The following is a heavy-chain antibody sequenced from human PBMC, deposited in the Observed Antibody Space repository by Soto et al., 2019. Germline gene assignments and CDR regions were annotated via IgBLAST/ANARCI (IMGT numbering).Heavy chain of an antibody. D-gene: IGHD3-3*02. CDR3: ARDEGGHQQILAYYYYRMDV. J-gene: IGHJ6*04. CDR2: ISAYNGNT. Sequence: ASVKVSGKASAYTVTSHSIRLVRHAPGQGVEWMGWISAYNGNTNYAQKLQGRVAMTTDTSTSTAYMELRSLRSDDTDVYYCARDEGGHQQILAYYYYRMDVWGKGITVTTYS. CDR1: AYTVTSHS. V-gene: IGHV1-18*04.